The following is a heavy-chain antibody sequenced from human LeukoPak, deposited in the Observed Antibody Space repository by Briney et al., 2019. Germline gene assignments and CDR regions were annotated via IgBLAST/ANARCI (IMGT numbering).Heavy chain of an antibody. V-gene: IGHV5-51*01. CDR2: IHPGDSIT. Sequence: GESLKISCKGSGYSFTSYWVGWVRQMPGKGLEWMGLIHPGDSITRYSPSFQGQVTISADKSISTAYVQWISLGASDTAVYYCARHRHVGNLLDSWGPGTLVTVSS. CDR3: ARHRHVGNLLDS. D-gene: IGHD4-23*01. CDR1: GYSFTSYW. J-gene: IGHJ4*02.